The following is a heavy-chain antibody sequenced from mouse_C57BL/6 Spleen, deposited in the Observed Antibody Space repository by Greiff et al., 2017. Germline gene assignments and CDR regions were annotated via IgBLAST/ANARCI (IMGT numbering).Heavy chain of an antibody. Sequence: QVQLKQPGAELVKPGASVKMSCKASGYTFTSYWITWVKQRPGQGLEWIGDIYPGSGSPTNNEKFKSKATRTVDTSSSTDYMQLSSLTAEGSAVYDCAGSGDYEWYFDVWGTGTTVTVSS. V-gene: IGHV1-55*01. J-gene: IGHJ1*03. CDR1: GYTFTSYW. CDR2: IYPGSGSP. CDR3: AGSGDYEWYFDV. D-gene: IGHD2-4*01.